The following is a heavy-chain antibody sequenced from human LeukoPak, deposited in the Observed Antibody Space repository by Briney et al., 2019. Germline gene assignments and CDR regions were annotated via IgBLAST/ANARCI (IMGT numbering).Heavy chain of an antibody. V-gene: IGHV1-69*13. CDR3: ARYPDIVVVPAAMAHYYYYGMDV. J-gene: IGHJ6*02. CDR1: GGTFSSYA. CDR2: IIPIFGTA. D-gene: IGHD2-2*01. Sequence: ASVKVSCKASGGTFSSYAISWVRQAPGQGLEWMGGIIPIFGTANYAQKFQGRVTITADESTSTAYMELSSLRSEDTAVYYCARYPDIVVVPAAMAHYYYYGMDVWGQGTTVTVSS.